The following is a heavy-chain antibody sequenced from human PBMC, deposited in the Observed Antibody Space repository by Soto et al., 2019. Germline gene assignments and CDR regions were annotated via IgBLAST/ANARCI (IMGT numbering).Heavy chain of an antibody. Sequence: PGGSLRLSCAASGFTFNNYWINWVRQAPGKGLEWVANIKQDGSEKYYVDSMKGRFTISRDNAKNSLYLQMNSLRAEDTAVYYCARDQAYSNCYYGMDVWGQGTTVTVSS. CDR2: IKQDGSEK. V-gene: IGHV3-7*01. CDR3: ARDQAYSNCYYGMDV. CDR1: GFTFNNYW. J-gene: IGHJ6*02. D-gene: IGHD4-4*01.